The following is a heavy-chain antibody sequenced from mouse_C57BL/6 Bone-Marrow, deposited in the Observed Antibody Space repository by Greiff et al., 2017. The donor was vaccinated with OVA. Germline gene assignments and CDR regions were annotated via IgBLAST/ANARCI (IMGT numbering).Heavy chain of an antibody. CDR2: IRSKSNNYAT. V-gene: IGHV10-1*01. Sequence: EVQGVESGGGLVQPKGSLKLSCAASGFSFNTYAMNWVRQAPGKGLEWVARIRSKSNNYATYYADSVKDRFTISRDDSESMLYLQMNNLKTEDTAMYYCVRQITTVFDYWGQGTTLTVSS. D-gene: IGHD1-1*01. J-gene: IGHJ2*01. CDR1: GFSFNTYA. CDR3: VRQITTVFDY.